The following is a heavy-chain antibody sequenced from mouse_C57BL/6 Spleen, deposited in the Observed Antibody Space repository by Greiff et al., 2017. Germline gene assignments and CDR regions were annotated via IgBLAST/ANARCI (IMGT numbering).Heavy chain of an antibody. CDR2: IYPRDGST. J-gene: IGHJ2*01. D-gene: IGHD1-1*01. Sequence: VQLQQSGPELVKPGASVKLSCKASGYTFTSYDINWVKQRPGQGLEWIGWIYPRDGSTKYNEKFKGKATLTVDTSSSTAYMELHSLTSEDSAVYFCARSRWDYYGSSPYYFDYWGQGTTLTVSS. CDR1: GYTFTSYD. V-gene: IGHV1-85*01. CDR3: ARSRWDYYGSSPYYFDY.